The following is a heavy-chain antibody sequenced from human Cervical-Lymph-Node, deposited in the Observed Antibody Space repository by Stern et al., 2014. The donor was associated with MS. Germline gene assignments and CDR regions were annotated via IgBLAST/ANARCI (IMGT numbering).Heavy chain of an antibody. Sequence: QLVQSGAEVKKPGESLKISCKGSGYSFTLYWIGWVRQMPGKGLEWMGLIYPGDSDTRYSPSFQAQVPTSADKPISTPYLQWSSLKASDTAMYYCAALVRGSYFYWGQGTLVTVSS. CDR1: GYSFTLYW. D-gene: IGHD1-26*01. CDR2: IYPGDSDT. CDR3: AALVRGSYFY. V-gene: IGHV5-51*01. J-gene: IGHJ4*02.